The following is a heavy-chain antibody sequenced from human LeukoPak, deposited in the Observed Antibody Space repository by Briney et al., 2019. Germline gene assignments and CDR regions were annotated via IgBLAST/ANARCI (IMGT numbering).Heavy chain of an antibody. Sequence: GASVKVSCKASGYTFTGYYMHWVRQAPGQGLEWMGRIIPILGIANYAQKFQGRVTITADKSTSTAYMELSSLRSEDTAVYYCARDRDSSGWYGGNNWFDPWGQGTLVTVSS. V-gene: IGHV1-69*04. CDR2: IIPILGIA. CDR1: GYTFTGYY. CDR3: ARDRDSSGWYGGNNWFDP. J-gene: IGHJ5*02. D-gene: IGHD6-19*01.